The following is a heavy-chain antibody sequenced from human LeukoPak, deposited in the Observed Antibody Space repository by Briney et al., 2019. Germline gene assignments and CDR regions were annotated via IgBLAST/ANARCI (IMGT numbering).Heavy chain of an antibody. Sequence: ASVKVSCKASGYTFTGYYMHWVRQAPGQGLEWMGWINPNSGGTNYAQKFQGRVTMTRDTSISTAYMELSRLRSDDTAVYCCARSPRGYSSCGYWGQGTLVTVSS. CDR1: GYTFTGYY. CDR2: INPNSGGT. V-gene: IGHV1-2*02. CDR3: ARSPRGYSSCGY. J-gene: IGHJ4*02. D-gene: IGHD6-13*01.